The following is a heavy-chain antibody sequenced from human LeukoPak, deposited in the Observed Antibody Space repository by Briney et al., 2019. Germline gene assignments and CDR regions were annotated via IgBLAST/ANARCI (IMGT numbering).Heavy chain of an antibody. CDR2: ISSNGGST. V-gene: IGHV3-64*01. CDR3: ARVQLGYYYYYYMDV. J-gene: IGHJ6*03. Sequence: GSLRLSCAASGFTFSSYAMHWVRQAPGKGLEYVSAISSNGGSTYYANSVKGRFTISRDNSKNTLYLQMNSLRAEDTAVYYCARVQLGYYYYYYMDVWGKGTTVTVSS. CDR1: GFTFSSYA. D-gene: IGHD6-6*01.